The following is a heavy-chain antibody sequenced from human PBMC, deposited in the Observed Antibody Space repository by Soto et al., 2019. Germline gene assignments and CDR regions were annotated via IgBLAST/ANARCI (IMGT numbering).Heavy chain of an antibody. Sequence: QVQLVQSGAEVKKPGASAKVSCKASGYTFTNYGVSWVRQPPRRGLEWMGWINTYNGNTNYAQKFQGRVTMTTDTSTRTAYMELRSLRSDDTAVYYCAKVQEKWSKFFDFWGQGALVTVSS. V-gene: IGHV1-18*01. J-gene: IGHJ4*02. CDR2: INTYNGNT. D-gene: IGHD2-15*01. CDR3: AKVQEKWSKFFDF. CDR1: GYTFTNYG.